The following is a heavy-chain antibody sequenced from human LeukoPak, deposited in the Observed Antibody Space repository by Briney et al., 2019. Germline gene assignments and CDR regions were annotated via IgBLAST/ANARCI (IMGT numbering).Heavy chain of an antibody. J-gene: IGHJ4*02. CDR2: ISYDGSNK. CDR3: ARGNYGDHFDY. V-gene: IGHV3-30-3*01. Sequence: GGPLRLSCAASGFTFSSYAMHWVRQAPGKGLEWVAVISYDGSNKYYADSVKGRFTISRDNSKNTLYLQMNSLRAEDTAVYYCARGNYGDHFDYWGQGTLVTVSS. CDR1: GFTFSSYA. D-gene: IGHD4-17*01.